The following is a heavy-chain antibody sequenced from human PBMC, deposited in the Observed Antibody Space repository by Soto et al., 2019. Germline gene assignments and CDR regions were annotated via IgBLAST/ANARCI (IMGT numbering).Heavy chain of an antibody. V-gene: IGHV1-69*06. CDR1: GGTCSSYA. D-gene: IGHD5-12*01. CDR3: FGWLRSQRNFDP. CDR2: IIPIFGTA. J-gene: IGHJ5*02. Sequence: ASVKVSCKASGGTCSSYAISWVRQAPGQGLEWMGGIIPIFGTANYAQKFQGRVTITADKSTSTAYMELSSLRSEDTAVYYCFGWLRSQRNFDPWGQGTLVTVSS.